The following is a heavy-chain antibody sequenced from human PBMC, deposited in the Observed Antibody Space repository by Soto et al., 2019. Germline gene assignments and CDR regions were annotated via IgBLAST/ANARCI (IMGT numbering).Heavy chain of an antibody. V-gene: IGHV3-48*01. CDR3: AREYCSSTSCLNWFDP. Sequence: GALRLSCAASGFTFSSYSMNWVRQAPGKGLEWVSYISSSSSTIYYADSVKGRFTISRDNAKNSLYLQMNSLRAEDTAVYYWAREYCSSTSCLNWFDPWGQGTLVTVS. J-gene: IGHJ5*02. D-gene: IGHD2-2*01. CDR2: ISSSSSTI. CDR1: GFTFSSYS.